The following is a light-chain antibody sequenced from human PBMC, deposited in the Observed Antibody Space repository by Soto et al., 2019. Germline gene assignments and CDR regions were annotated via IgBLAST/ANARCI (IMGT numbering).Light chain of an antibody. CDR2: DVS. J-gene: IGLJ1*01. CDR3: SSYTSSSTYV. V-gene: IGLV2-14*01. CDR1: SSDVGNYNY. Sequence: QSVLTQPASVSGSPGQSITISFTGTSSDVGNYNYVSWYQQHPGKAPKLMIYDVSNRPSGVSNRFSGSKSGITASLTISGLQAEDEADYYCSSYTSSSTYVFGTGTKVTVL.